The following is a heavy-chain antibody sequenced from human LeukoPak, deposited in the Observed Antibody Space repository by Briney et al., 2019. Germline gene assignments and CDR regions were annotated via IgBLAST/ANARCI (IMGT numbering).Heavy chain of an antibody. CDR2: IYYSGST. CDR3: ARSRVAAGNFDY. CDR1: GGSISSHY. J-gene: IGHJ4*02. Sequence: SETLSLTCTVSGGSISSHYWSWIRQPPGKGLEWIGYIYYSGSTNYNPSLKSRVTISVDTSKNQFSLKLSSVTAADTAVYYCARSRVAAGNFDYWGQGTLVTVSS. V-gene: IGHV4-59*11. D-gene: IGHD6-13*01.